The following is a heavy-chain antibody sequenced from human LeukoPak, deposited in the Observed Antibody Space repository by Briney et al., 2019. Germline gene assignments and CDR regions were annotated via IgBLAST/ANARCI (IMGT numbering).Heavy chain of an antibody. D-gene: IGHD6-19*01. CDR3: ARGSMAGDY. CDR2: INSDGIAT. Sequence: PGGSLRLSCAASGFTFSNYWMSWVRQVPGKGLMWVSRINSDGIATTYADSVKGRFTISRDNAKNTLYLQMNSLRAEDTAVYYCARGSMAGDYWGQGTLVTVSS. V-gene: IGHV3-74*01. J-gene: IGHJ4*02. CDR1: GFTFSNYW.